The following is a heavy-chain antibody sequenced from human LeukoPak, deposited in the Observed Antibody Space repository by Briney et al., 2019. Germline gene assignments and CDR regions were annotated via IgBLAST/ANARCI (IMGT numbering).Heavy chain of an antibody. Sequence: SQTLSLTCTVSGGSISSGGHFWSWIRQQPGKGLEWIGYIYYSGSTYYNPSLKSRVTISVDTSKNQFSLRLNSVTAADTAVYYCTRDGPRSSGYPDTWGQGTLVPVSS. V-gene: IGHV4-31*03. CDR2: IYYSGST. D-gene: IGHD3-22*01. CDR3: TRDGPRSSGYPDT. CDR1: GGSISSGGHF. J-gene: IGHJ5*02.